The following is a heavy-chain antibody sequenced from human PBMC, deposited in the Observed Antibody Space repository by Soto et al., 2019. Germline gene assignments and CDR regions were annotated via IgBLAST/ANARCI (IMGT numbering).Heavy chain of an antibody. CDR2: IQQDGSEK. CDR1: RFTFSTYW. Sequence: EVQLVESGGGLVQPGGSLRLSCAASRFTFSTYWMSWVRQAPGKGLEWVANIQQDGSEKYYVDSVKGRFTISRDNAKNSLYLQMNSQRAEDTAVYYCARGGRIRASGWFDYWGQGTLVTVSS. CDR3: ARGGRIRASGWFDY. V-gene: IGHV3-7*03. J-gene: IGHJ4*02. D-gene: IGHD6-19*01.